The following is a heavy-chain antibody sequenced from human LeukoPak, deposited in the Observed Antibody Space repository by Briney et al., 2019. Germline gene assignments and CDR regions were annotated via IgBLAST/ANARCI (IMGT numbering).Heavy chain of an antibody. CDR2: IYYSGST. Sequence: SETLSLTCTVSGGSISSYYWSWIRQPPGKGPEWIGYIYYSGSTNYNPSLKSRVTISVDTSKNQFSLKLSSVTAADTAVYYCARVVGGSGWYFDYWGQGTLVTVSS. J-gene: IGHJ4*02. CDR1: GGSISSYY. V-gene: IGHV4-59*01. D-gene: IGHD6-19*01. CDR3: ARVVGGSGWYFDY.